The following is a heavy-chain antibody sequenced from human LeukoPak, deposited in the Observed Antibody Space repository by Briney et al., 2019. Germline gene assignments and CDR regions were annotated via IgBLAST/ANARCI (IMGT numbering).Heavy chain of an antibody. J-gene: IGHJ5*02. CDR3: ARDSRHYYDSIGYSNWFDP. V-gene: IGHV4-59*01. D-gene: IGHD3-22*01. Sequence: SETLSLTCTVSGGSISSYYWSWIRQPPGKGLEWIGYIYYSGSTNYNPSLKSRVTISVDTSKNQFSLKLSTVTAADTAVYFCARDSRHYYDSIGYSNWFDPWGQGTLVTVSS. CDR1: GGSISSYY. CDR2: IYYSGST.